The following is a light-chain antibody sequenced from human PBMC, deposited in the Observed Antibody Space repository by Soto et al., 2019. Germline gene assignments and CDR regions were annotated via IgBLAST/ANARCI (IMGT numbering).Light chain of an antibody. CDR2: EVS. CDR1: SSDVGGYNY. J-gene: IGLJ1*01. V-gene: IGLV2-14*01. CDR3: SSYTSTSTLV. Sequence: QSVLTQPASVSGSPGQSITISCTGTSSDVGGYNYVSWYQQHPGKAPKLMIYEVSNRPSGFSNRFSGSKSGNTASLTISGLQAEDEADYYCSSYTSTSTLVFGTGTKVNVL.